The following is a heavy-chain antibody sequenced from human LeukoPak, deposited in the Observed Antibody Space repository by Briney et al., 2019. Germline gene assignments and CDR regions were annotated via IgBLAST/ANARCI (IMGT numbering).Heavy chain of an antibody. CDR3: ARFDDYLNWFDP. CDR2: IYTSGST. V-gene: IGHV4-4*07. D-gene: IGHD4-11*01. CDR1: GASVSSYY. J-gene: IGHJ5*02. Sequence: SETLSLTCTVSGASVSSYYWSWIRQPAGKGLEWIGRIYTSGSTNYNPSLKSRVTMSVDTSKNQFSLKLSSVTAADTAVYYCARFDDYLNWFDPWGQGTLVTVSS.